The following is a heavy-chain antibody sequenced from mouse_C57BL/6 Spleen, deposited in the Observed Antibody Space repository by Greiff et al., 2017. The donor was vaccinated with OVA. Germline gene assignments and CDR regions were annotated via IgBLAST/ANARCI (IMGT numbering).Heavy chain of an antibody. Sequence: EVHLVESGGGLVKPGGSLKLSCAASGFTFSSYATSWVRQTPEKRLEWVATISDGGSYTYYPDNVKGRFTISRDNAKNNLYLQMSHLKSEDTAMYYCARERSYDYDGDYFDYWGQGTTLTVSS. J-gene: IGHJ2*01. D-gene: IGHD2-4*01. CDR3: ARERSYDYDGDYFDY. CDR1: GFTFSSYA. V-gene: IGHV5-4*01. CDR2: ISDGGSYT.